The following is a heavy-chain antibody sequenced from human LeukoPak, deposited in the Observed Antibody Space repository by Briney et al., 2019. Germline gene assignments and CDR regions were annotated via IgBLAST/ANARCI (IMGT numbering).Heavy chain of an antibody. CDR1: GGSFSGYY. D-gene: IGHD4-11*01. J-gene: IGHJ6*03. Sequence: PSETLSLTCAVYGGSFSGYYWSWIRQPPGKELEWIGEINHSGSTNYNPSLKSRVTISVDTSKNQFSLKLSSVTAADTAVYYCARGLQGNYHYYYYYMDVWGKGTTVTVSS. V-gene: IGHV4-34*01. CDR3: ARGLQGNYHYYYYYMDV. CDR2: INHSGST.